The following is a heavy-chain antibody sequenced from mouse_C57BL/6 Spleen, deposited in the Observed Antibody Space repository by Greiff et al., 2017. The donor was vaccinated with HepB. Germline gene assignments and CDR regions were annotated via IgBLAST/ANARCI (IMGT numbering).Heavy chain of an antibody. Sequence: VKLMESGAELVRPGASVTLSCKASGYTFTDYEMHWVKQTPVHGLEWIGAIDPETGGTAYNQKFKGKAILTADKSSSTAYMELRSLTSEDSAVYYCTRRAYSNWGFAYWGQGTLVTVSA. V-gene: IGHV1-15*01. J-gene: IGHJ3*01. CDR1: GYTFTDYE. CDR2: IDPETGGT. CDR3: TRRAYSNWGFAY. D-gene: IGHD2-5*01.